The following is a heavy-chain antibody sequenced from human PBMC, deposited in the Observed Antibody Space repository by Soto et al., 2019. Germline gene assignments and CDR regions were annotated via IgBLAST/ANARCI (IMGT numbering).Heavy chain of an antibody. D-gene: IGHD2-15*01. V-gene: IGHV3-15*01. J-gene: IGHJ6*02. CDR2: IKSQSDGGTP. CDR1: GFIFRDAW. CDR3: TTDPRDIEPLYYYYGMDV. Sequence: PGGSLRLSCAATGFIFRDAWMTWVRQAPGKEPEWIGRIKSQSDGGTPHHSASVSGRFTISRDDSRNILYLQMDSLKTEDAAVYYCTTDPRDIEPLYYYYGMDVWGQGTTVTVS.